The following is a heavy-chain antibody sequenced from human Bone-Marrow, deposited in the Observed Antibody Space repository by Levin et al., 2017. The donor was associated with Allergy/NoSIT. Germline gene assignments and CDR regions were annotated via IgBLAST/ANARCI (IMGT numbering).Heavy chain of an antibody. J-gene: IGHJ4*02. CDR3: AKAKSHLDYYGSGSYDF. CDR2: ISSSGGST. D-gene: IGHD3-10*01. CDR1: YV. V-gene: IGHV3-23*01. Sequence: YVMDWGRQSPGKGLEWVSGISSSGGSTYYADSVKGRFTISRDNSKNTLYLQINSLRAEDTAVYYCAKAKSHLDYYGSGSYDFWGQGTLVTVSS.